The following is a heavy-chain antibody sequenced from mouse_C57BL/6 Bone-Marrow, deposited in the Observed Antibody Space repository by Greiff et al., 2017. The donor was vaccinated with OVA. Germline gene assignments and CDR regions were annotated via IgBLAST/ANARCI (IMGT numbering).Heavy chain of an antibody. CDR3: ARSDYYGPYYFDY. D-gene: IGHD1-1*01. J-gene: IGHJ2*01. CDR2: IHPNSGST. Sequence: QVQLQQPGAELVKPGASVKLSCKASGYTFTNYWMHWVKQRPGQGLEWIGMIHPNSGSTNYNEKFKSKATLTVDKSSSTAYMQLSSLTSEDSAVYYCARSDYYGPYYFDYWGQGTTLTVSS. V-gene: IGHV1-64*01. CDR1: GYTFTNYW.